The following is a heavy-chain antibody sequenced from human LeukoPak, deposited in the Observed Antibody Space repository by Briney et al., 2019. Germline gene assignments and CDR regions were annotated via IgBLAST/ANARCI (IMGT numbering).Heavy chain of an antibody. CDR3: ARDLGVVYYYYGMDV. CDR2: ISSSSSYI. J-gene: IGHJ6*02. D-gene: IGHD3-3*01. CDR1: GFTFSSYS. Sequence: PGGSLRLSCAASGFTFSSYSMNWVRQAPGKGLEWVSSISSSSSYIYYADSVKGRFTISRDNAKNSLYLQMNSLRAEDTAVYYCARDLGVVYYYYGMDVWGQGTTVTVSS. V-gene: IGHV3-21*01.